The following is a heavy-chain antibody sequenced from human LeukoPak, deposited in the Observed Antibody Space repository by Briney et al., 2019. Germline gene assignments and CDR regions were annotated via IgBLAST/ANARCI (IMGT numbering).Heavy chain of an antibody. Sequence: GASVKVSCKASGYTFTDYYMHWVQQAPGKGLEWMGRVDPEDGETIYAEKFQGRVTITADTSTDTAYMELSSLRSEDTAVYYCAKGELGRQQLVGLVFNYYMDVWGKGTTVTVSS. V-gene: IGHV1-69-2*01. D-gene: IGHD6-13*01. CDR2: VDPEDGET. CDR1: GYTFTDYY. J-gene: IGHJ6*03. CDR3: AKGELGRQQLVGLVFNYYMDV.